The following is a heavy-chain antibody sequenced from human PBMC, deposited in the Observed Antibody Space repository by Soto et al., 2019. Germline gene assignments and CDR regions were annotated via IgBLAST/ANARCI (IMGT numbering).Heavy chain of an antibody. CDR1: GGSFSGYY. CDR3: ARRERPTLYSYGSTGFHNWFDP. J-gene: IGHJ5*02. V-gene: IGHV4-34*01. D-gene: IGHD5-18*01. Sequence: SETLSLTCAVYGGSFSGYYWSWIRQPPGKGLEWIGEINHSGSTNYNPSLKSRVTISVDTSKNQFSLKLSSVTAADTAVYYCARRERPTLYSYGSTGFHNWFDPWGQGTLVTVSS. CDR2: INHSGST.